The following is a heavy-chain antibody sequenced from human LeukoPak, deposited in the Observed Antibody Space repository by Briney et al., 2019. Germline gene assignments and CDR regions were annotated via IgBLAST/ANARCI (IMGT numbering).Heavy chain of an antibody. CDR3: ARAWSRTQYYFDY. Sequence: GGSLRLSCAASGFTVSDSYMSWVRQAPGKGLEWVSVIYSGGSTYYADSVKGRFTISRDTSKNTLYLQMNSLRAEDTAVYYCARAWSRTQYYFDYWGQGTLVTVSS. V-gene: IGHV3-66*01. CDR1: GFTVSDSY. J-gene: IGHJ4*02. D-gene: IGHD2-2*01. CDR2: IYSGGST.